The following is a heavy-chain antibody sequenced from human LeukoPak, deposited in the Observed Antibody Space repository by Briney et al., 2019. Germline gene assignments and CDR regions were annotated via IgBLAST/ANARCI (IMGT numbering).Heavy chain of an antibody. CDR3: AREVIVVVTAISVDAFDI. V-gene: IGHV3-7*01. CDR2: IKQDGSEK. CDR1: GFTFSSYW. D-gene: IGHD2-21*02. J-gene: IGHJ3*02. Sequence: PGRSLRLSCAASGFTFSSYWMSWVRQAPGKGLGWVANIKQDGSEKYYVDSVKGRFTISRDNAKNSLYLQMNSLRAEDTAVYYCAREVIVVVTAISVDAFDIWGQGTMVTVSS.